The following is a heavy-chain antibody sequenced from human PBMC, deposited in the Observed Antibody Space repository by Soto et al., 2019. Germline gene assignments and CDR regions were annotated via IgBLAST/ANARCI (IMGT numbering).Heavy chain of an antibody. D-gene: IGHD2-2*01. CDR1: GGSINVYY. V-gene: IGHV4-59*08. CDR3: ARLVGNSWLDS. Sequence: SETLSLTCTVSGGSINVYYWSWIRQPPGKGLEWVGYIYNSGSTNYNPSLKSRVTISVDTSNNQFSLQLNSVTPDDTAVYYCARLVGNSWLDSWGQGTLVTVSS. J-gene: IGHJ5*01. CDR2: IYNSGST.